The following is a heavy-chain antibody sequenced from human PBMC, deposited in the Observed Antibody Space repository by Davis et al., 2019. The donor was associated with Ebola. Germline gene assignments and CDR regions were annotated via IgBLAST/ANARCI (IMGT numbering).Heavy chain of an antibody. D-gene: IGHD1-7*01. CDR3: ARGVAGTTFYAFDI. CDR1: GYTFTSYG. CDR2: MNPNSGNT. V-gene: IGHV1-8*02. Sequence: ASVKVSCKASGYTFTSYGISWVRQAPGQGLEWTGWMNPNSGNTGYAQKFQGRVTMTRNTSISTAYMELSSLRSEDTAVYYCARGVAGTTFYAFDIWGQGTMVTVSS. J-gene: IGHJ3*02.